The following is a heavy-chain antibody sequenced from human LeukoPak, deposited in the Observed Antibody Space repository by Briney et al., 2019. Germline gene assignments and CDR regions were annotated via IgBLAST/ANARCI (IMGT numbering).Heavy chain of an antibody. CDR3: AKVSSESYYNVDAFDI. V-gene: IGHV3-23*01. CDR1: GSTFSSHA. J-gene: IGHJ3*02. D-gene: IGHD3-10*01. CDR2: ISGSGGST. Sequence: GGSLRLSCAPSGSTFSSHAMSWVRQAPGKGLEWVSAISGSGGSTYYADSVQGRFTVSRDHSSNTLYLQMNSLRAEDTAVYYCAKVSSESYYNVDAFDIWGQGTMVTVSS.